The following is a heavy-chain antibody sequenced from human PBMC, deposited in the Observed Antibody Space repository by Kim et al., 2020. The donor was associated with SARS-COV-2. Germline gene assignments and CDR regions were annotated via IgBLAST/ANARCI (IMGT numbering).Heavy chain of an antibody. J-gene: IGHJ3*01. Sequence: YAASVKGRCTISRDSAENTVHLQMDSLRAEDTAVYYCARGYSWYARDALDVWGQGTAVTVSS. D-gene: IGHD2-2*01. V-gene: IGHV3-74*01. CDR3: ARGYSWYARDALDV.